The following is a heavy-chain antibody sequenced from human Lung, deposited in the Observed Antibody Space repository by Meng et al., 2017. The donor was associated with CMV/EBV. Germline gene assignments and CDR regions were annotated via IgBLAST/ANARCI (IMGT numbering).Heavy chain of an antibody. Sequence: AASEFTFSSVWINWVRQAPGKGLMWVSHIKSDGSTTEYADSVKGRFTISRDNAKKTVYLQMTSLRAEDTAVYYCARAGTTATSWYAAWGQGTLVTVSS. J-gene: IGHJ4*02. V-gene: IGHV3-74*03. CDR2: IKSDGSTT. D-gene: IGHD1-7*01. CDR1: EFTFSSVW. CDR3: ARAGTTATSWYAA.